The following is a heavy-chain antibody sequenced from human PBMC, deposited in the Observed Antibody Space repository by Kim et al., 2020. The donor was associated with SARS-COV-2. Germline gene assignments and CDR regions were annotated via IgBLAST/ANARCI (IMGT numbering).Heavy chain of an antibody. CDR2: IYYSGST. Sequence: SETLSLTCTVSGGSISSSSYYWGWIRQPPGKGLEWIGSIYYSGSTYYNPSLKSRVTISVDTSKNQFSLKLSSVTAADTAVYYCARPKVDGSRDYWGQGTLVTVSS. J-gene: IGHJ4*02. D-gene: IGHD3-10*01. V-gene: IGHV4-39*01. CDR3: ARPKVDGSRDY. CDR1: GGSISSSSYY.